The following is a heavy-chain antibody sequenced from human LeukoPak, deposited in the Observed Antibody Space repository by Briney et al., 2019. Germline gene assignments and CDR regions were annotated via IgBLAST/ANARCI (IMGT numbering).Heavy chain of an antibody. D-gene: IGHD1-26*01. CDR1: GGSISSYY. J-gene: IGHJ4*02. CDR3: ARGGGSYYASEFDY. V-gene: IGHV4-59*01. Sequence: PSETLSLTCTVSGGSISSYYWSWIRQPPGKGLEWIGYIYYSGSTNYNPSLKSRVTISVDTSKNQFSLKLSSVTAADTAVYYCARGGGSYYASEFDYWGQGTLVTVSS. CDR2: IYYSGST.